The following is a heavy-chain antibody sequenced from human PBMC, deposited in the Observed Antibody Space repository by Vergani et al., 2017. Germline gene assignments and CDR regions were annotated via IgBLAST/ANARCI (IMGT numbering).Heavy chain of an antibody. V-gene: IGHV1-3*01. J-gene: IGHJ5*02. Sequence: QVQLVQSGAEVKKPGASVKVSCKASGYTFTSYAMHWVRQAPGQRLEWMGWINAGNGNTKYSQKFQGRVTITRDTAAGTAYMELSSLRSEDTAVYYCARGVLEWLLQNWFDPWGQGTLVTVSS. D-gene: IGHD3-3*01. CDR1: GYTFTSYA. CDR2: INAGNGNT. CDR3: ARGVLEWLLQNWFDP.